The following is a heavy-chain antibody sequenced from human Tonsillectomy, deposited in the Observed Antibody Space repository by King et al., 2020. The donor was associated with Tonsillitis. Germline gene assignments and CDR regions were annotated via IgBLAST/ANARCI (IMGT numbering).Heavy chain of an antibody. CDR1: GGSISSSSYY. Sequence: QLQESGPGLVKPSETLSLTCTVSGGSISSSSYYWGWIRQPPGKGLEWIGSIYYSGNTYYNPSLKCRVTISVDTSKIHFSLKLSSVTAADTAVYYCATHMLRGVIGYDYWGQGTLVTVSS. CDR2: IYYSGNT. CDR3: ATHMLRGVIGYDY. D-gene: IGHD3-10*01. J-gene: IGHJ4*02. V-gene: IGHV4-39*02.